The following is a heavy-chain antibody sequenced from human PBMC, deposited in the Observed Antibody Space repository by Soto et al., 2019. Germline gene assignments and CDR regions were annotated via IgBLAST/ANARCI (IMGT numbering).Heavy chain of an antibody. Sequence: PSDTLSLTCTVSGGSISSYYWSLIRQPPGKGLEWIGYIYYSGSTNYNPSLKSRVTISVDTSKNQFSLKLSSVTAADTAVYYCASSHSSSWYSDYWGQGTLVTVSS. CDR1: GGSISSYY. D-gene: IGHD6-13*01. J-gene: IGHJ4*02. V-gene: IGHV4-59*08. CDR2: IYYSGST. CDR3: ASSHSSSWYSDY.